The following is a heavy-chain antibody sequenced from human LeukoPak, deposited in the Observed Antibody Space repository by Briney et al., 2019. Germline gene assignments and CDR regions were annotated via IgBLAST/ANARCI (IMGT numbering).Heavy chain of an antibody. CDR3: AKNGGPHGMDV. Sequence: GGSLRLSCATSGFTFSSIWMSWVRQAPGKGLEWVANIKHDGSETNYVDSVKGRFTISRDNAKNSLHLQMNSLRVEDAAVYYCAKNGGPHGMDVWGQGTTVTVSS. J-gene: IGHJ6*02. D-gene: IGHD3-16*01. CDR2: IKHDGSET. V-gene: IGHV3-7*02. CDR1: GFTFSSIW.